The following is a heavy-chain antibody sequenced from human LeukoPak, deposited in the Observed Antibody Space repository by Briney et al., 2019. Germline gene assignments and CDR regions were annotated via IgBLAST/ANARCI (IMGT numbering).Heavy chain of an antibody. V-gene: IGHV1-69*04. Sequence: SVKVSCKASGGTFSSYAISWVRQAPGQGLEWMGRIIPILGIANYAQKFQGRVTITADKSTSTAYMELSSLRSEDTAVYYCARDSSYSSGGRNYYGMDVWGQGTTVTVSS. CDR3: ARDSSYSSGGRNYYGMDV. CDR2: IIPILGIA. CDR1: GGTFSSYA. J-gene: IGHJ6*02. D-gene: IGHD6-19*01.